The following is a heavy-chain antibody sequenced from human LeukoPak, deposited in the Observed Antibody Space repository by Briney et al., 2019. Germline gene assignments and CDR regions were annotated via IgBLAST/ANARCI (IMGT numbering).Heavy chain of an antibody. J-gene: IGHJ4*02. Sequence: GASVKVSCKASGYTFTDYNVYWVRQAPGQGPEWMGWIQPKSGGTNYAQKFQGRVTMTRDTSISTAYMELSRLRSDDTAVYYCARARRNYYGSGAVPSFDYWGQGTLVTVSS. V-gene: IGHV1-2*02. CDR1: GYTFTDYN. CDR3: ARARRNYYGSGAVPSFDY. D-gene: IGHD3-10*01. CDR2: IQPKSGGT.